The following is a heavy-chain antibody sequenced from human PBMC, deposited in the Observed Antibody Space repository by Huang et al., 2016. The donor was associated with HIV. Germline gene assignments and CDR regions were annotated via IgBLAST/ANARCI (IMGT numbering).Heavy chain of an antibody. CDR1: GGSISGYY. V-gene: IGHV4-34*02. CDR3: ARDATKNPRGWFDP. CDR2: INHLGGT. D-gene: IGHD3-10*01. J-gene: IGHJ5*02. Sequence: QVHLQQWGAGLLKSAETLSLTCAVYGGSISGYYWSWLRQTPGKGLEWIGEINHLGGTNYNPSLKSRVSISIDGSKKQFSLKLRSISDADTAVYFCARDATKNPRGWFDPWGQGTLVTVSS.